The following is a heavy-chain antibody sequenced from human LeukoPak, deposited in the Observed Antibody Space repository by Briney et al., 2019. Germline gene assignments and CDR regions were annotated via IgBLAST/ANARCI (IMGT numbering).Heavy chain of an antibody. CDR2: IYYSGST. V-gene: IGHV4-34*01. D-gene: IGHD3-22*01. Sequence: SETLSLTCAVYGGSFSGYYWSWIRQPPGKGLEWIGSIYYSGSTYYNPSLKSRVTISVDTSKNQFSLKLSSVTAADTAVYYCAVKAYYDSIDYWGQGTLVTVSS. J-gene: IGHJ4*02. CDR1: GGSFSGYY. CDR3: AVKAYYDSIDY.